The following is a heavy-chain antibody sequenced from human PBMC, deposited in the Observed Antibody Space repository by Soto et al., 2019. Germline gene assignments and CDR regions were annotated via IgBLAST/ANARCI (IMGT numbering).Heavy chain of an antibody. D-gene: IGHD3-9*01. J-gene: IGHJ6*02. CDR1: GGAINSHY. V-gene: IGHV4-59*11. Sequence: PSETLSLTCSVSGGAINSHYWSWIRQPPGEGLEWIGDIYYKGGPRYNPSLKSRVTISVDTSKKYFSLNLHSVTAADTAVYYCARDLGIFYGMDVWGQGTAVTSP. CDR2: IYYKGGP. CDR3: ARDLGIFYGMDV.